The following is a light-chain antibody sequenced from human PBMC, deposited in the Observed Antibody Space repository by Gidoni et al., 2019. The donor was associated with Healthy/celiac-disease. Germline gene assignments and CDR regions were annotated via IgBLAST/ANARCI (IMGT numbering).Light chain of an antibody. CDR3: QQYYSYPRT. J-gene: IGKJ1*01. CDR1: QGISSY. V-gene: IGKV1-8*01. CDR2: AAS. Sequence: IRMTQSPSSFSASTGDRVTITCRASQGISSYLAWYQQKPGKAPKLLSYAASTLQSGVPSRFSGSGSGTDFTLTISGLQSEDFATYYCQQYYSYPRTFGKGTKVEIK.